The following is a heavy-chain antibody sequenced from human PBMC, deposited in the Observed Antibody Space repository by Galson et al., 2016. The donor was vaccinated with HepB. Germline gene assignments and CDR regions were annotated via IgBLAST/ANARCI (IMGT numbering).Heavy chain of an antibody. J-gene: IGHJ4*02. CDR3: AKDTTKGWGSEDY. CDR2: NSRENNRI. D-gene: IGHD3-16*01. CDR1: GFTFSDYA. Sequence: SLRLSCAASGFTFSDYAMNWVRQAPGKGLEWISHNSRENNRINYADSVKGRFTVSRDNAKNSLYLHMNSLRVEDTAMYFCAKDTTKGWGSEDYWGQGTLVTVSS. V-gene: IGHV3-9*01.